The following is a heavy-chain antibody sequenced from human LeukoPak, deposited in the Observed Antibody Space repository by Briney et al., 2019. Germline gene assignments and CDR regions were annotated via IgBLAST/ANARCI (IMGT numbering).Heavy chain of an antibody. D-gene: IGHD1-26*01. CDR2: IYTSGRT. J-gene: IGHJ4*02. Sequence: PSETLSLTCTLSGDSISRFYWSWIRQPAGKGLEWIGRIYTSGRTNYNPSLKSRVTISVDKSKNQFSLKLSSVTAADTAVYYCAREAIIVGATTFDYWGQGTLVTVSS. CDR3: AREAIIVGATTFDY. V-gene: IGHV4-4*07. CDR1: GDSISRFY.